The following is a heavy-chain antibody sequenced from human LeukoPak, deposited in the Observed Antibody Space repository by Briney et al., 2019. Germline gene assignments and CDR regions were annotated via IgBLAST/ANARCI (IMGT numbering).Heavy chain of an antibody. D-gene: IGHD3-22*01. CDR3: ARDRLLYYYDSGPTGHFQH. Sequence: GGSLRLSCAASGFTFSSYSMNWVRQAPGKGLEWVSSISSSSSYIYYADSVKGRFTISRDNAKNSLYLQMNSLRAEDTAVYYCARDRLLYYYDSGPTGHFQHWGQDTLVTV. V-gene: IGHV3-21*01. CDR2: ISSSSSYI. J-gene: IGHJ1*01. CDR1: GFTFSSYS.